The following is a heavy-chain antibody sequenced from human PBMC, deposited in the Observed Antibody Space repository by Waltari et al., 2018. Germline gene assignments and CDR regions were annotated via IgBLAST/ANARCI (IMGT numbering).Heavy chain of an antibody. V-gene: IGHV5-51*03. J-gene: IGHJ3*02. CDR3: AHGLLLPDTAMVPLRSAFDI. CDR1: GYSFTSYW. CDR2: IYPGDSDT. D-gene: IGHD5-18*01. Sequence: EVQLVQSGAEVKKPGESLKISCKGSGYSFTSYWIGWVRQMPGKGLEWMGIIYPGDSDTRYSPSFQGQVTISADKSISTAYLQWSSLKASDTATYYCAHGLLLPDTAMVPLRSAFDIWGQGTMVTVSS.